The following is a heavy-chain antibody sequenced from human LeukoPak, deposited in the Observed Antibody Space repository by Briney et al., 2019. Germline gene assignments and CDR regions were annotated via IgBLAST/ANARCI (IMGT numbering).Heavy chain of an antibody. CDR1: GFRFSTYW. D-gene: IGHD6-19*01. Sequence: GGSLRLSCAASGFRFSTYWMSWVRQAPGKGLEWVANIKQDGVDKYYMDSVKGRFTISRDNAQNSLFLQLNSLRAEDTAVYYCARDPYSSGWYKDAFDIWGQGTMVTVSS. CDR3: ARDPYSSGWYKDAFDI. J-gene: IGHJ3*02. V-gene: IGHV3-7*01. CDR2: IKQDGVDK.